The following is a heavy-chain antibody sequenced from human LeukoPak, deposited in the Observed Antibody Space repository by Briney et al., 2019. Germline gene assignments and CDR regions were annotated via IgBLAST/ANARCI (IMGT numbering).Heavy chain of an antibody. D-gene: IGHD6-19*01. Sequence: PSETLSLTCSVSGGSIRSSNYYWGWIRQPPGKGLEWIGSIYYSGRTYYNPSLKSRVTISVDTSKIQFSLKLSSVTAADTAVYHCAGSYIAVAGLDAFDIWGQGTMVTVSS. V-gene: IGHV4-39*01. J-gene: IGHJ3*02. CDR3: AGSYIAVAGLDAFDI. CDR2: IYYSGRT. CDR1: GGSIRSSNYY.